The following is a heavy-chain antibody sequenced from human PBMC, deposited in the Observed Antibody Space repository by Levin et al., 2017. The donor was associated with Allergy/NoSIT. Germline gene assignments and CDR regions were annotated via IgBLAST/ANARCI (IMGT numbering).Heavy chain of an antibody. V-gene: IGHV3-66*01. Sequence: PGGSLRLSCAAPGFTVNTNYMSWVRQAPGKGLEWVSVIYSGGTTYYADSVKGRFTISRDNSKNTLYLQMNSLRPEDTAVYYCARDHGYSYGDNAFDIWGQGTMVTVSS. CDR1: GFTVNTNY. J-gene: IGHJ3*02. CDR3: ARDHGYSYGDNAFDI. D-gene: IGHD5-18*01. CDR2: IYSGGTT.